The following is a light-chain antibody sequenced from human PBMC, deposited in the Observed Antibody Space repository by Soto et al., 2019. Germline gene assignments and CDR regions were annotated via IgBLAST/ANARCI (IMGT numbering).Light chain of an antibody. CDR2: DAS. CDR3: QQRFTWPPFT. CDR1: ESVNDY. V-gene: IGKV3-11*02. Sequence: EVVLTQSPATLSLSPGERATLFCRANESVNDYLAWYQQRPGQAPRLLIFDASNRAPGIPARFSASGSRRDFTLTISSLEPEDFAVYYCQQRFTWPPFTFGPGTKVD. J-gene: IGKJ3*01.